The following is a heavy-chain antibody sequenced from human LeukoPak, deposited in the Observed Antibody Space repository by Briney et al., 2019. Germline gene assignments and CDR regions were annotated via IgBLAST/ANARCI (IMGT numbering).Heavy chain of an antibody. V-gene: IGHV4-34*01. J-gene: IGHJ4*02. CDR3: AREPLGATIRPYYFDY. Sequence: SETLSLTCAVYGGSFSGYYWSWIRQPPGKGLEWIGEINHSGSTNYNPSLKSRVTISVDTSKNQFSLKLSSVTAEDTAVYYCAREPLGATIRPYYFDYWGQGTLVTVSS. CDR1: GGSFSGYY. CDR2: INHSGST. D-gene: IGHD5-24*01.